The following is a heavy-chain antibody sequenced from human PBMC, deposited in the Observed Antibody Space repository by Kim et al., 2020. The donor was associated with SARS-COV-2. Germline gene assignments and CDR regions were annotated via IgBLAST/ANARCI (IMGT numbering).Heavy chain of an antibody. Sequence: SETLSLTCTVSGGSISSYYWSWIRQPPGKGLKWIGYIYYSGSTNYNPSLKSRVTISVDTSKNQFSLKLSSVTAADTAVYYCARGDWNYVDYWGQGTLVTVSS. D-gene: IGHD1-1*01. CDR1: GGSISSYY. J-gene: IGHJ4*02. CDR3: ARGDWNYVDY. V-gene: IGHV4-59*13. CDR2: IYYSGST.